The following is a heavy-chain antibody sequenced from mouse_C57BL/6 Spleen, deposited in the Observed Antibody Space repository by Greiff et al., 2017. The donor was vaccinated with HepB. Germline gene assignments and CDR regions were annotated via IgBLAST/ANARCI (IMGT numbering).Heavy chain of an antibody. J-gene: IGHJ1*03. D-gene: IGHD1-1*01. Sequence: VQLQQSGPELVKPGASVKISCKASGYSFTGYYMNWVKQSPEKSLEWIGELNPSTGGTTYNQKFKAKATLTVDKSSSTAYMQLKSLTSEDSAVYYCAPYYYGSHWYFDVWGTGTTVTVSS. V-gene: IGHV1-42*01. CDR1: GYSFTGYY. CDR2: LNPSTGGT. CDR3: APYYYGSHWYFDV.